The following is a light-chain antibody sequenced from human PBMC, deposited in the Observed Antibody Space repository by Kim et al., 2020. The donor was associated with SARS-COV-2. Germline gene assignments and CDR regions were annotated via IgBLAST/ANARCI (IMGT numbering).Light chain of an antibody. CDR1: NSDVGGYDY. Sequence: GQSITISCTGSNSDVGGYDYVSWYQQHPGKAPKLLIYDVSKRPSGVSNRFSGSKSGNTASLTISGLQAEDEADYYCSSSTTNNTLIFGGGTQLTVL. V-gene: IGLV2-14*03. CDR2: DVS. J-gene: IGLJ2*01. CDR3: SSSTTNNTLI.